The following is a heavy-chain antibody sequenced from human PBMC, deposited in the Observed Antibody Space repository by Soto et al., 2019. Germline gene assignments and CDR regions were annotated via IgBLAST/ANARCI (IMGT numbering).Heavy chain of an antibody. CDR2: SHQSGNT. J-gene: IGHJ4*02. CDR1: GVSISSHDW. V-gene: IGHV4-4*02. Sequence: QVQLQESGPGLVKPSGTLSLTCAVSGVSISSHDWWTWVRQPPGKGLEWIGESHQSGNTNYNSSLESRVTISVDTSQNQFSLKLTSVTVADTAVYYCATRESSRFYWGQGTLVTVSS. D-gene: IGHD6-13*01. CDR3: ATRESSRFY.